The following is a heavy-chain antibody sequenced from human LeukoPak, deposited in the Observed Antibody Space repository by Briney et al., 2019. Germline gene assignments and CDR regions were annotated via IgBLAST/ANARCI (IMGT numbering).Heavy chain of an antibody. CDR3: VREDAHTYYFGF. V-gene: IGHV1-46*01. CDR1: GYTFTSYR. CDR2: IKSTGDTT. J-gene: IGHJ4*02. Sequence: ASVQVSCKTSGYTFTSYRMHWVRQAPGQGLEWVAIIKSTGDTTVYAQKFQGRVTVTRDTSTSTVYMDLSSLSSEDTAVYYCVREDAHTYYFGFWGQGTLVTVSS. D-gene: IGHD2-2*01.